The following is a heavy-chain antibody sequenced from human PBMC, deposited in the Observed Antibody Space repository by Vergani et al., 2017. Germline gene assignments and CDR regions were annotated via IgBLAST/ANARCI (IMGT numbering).Heavy chain of an antibody. V-gene: IGHV3-15*01. Sequence: EVQLVESGGGLVKPGGSLRLSCAASGFTFSNAWMSWVRQAPGKGLEWVGRIKSKTDGGTTDYAAPVKGRFTISRDDSKNTLYLQMNSLKTEDTAVYYCTTDLDYDILTGYYTLDYWGQGTLVTVSS. CDR1: GFTFSNAW. CDR3: TTDLDYDILTGYYTLDY. CDR2: IKSKTDGGTT. D-gene: IGHD3-9*01. J-gene: IGHJ4*02.